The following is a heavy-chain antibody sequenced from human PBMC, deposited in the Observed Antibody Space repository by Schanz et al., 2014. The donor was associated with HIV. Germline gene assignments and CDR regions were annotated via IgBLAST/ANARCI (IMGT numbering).Heavy chain of an antibody. CDR3: AKEWYYGSGSMDYGLDV. CDR2: IWYDATNE. V-gene: IGHV3-33*06. D-gene: IGHD3-10*01. J-gene: IGHJ6*02. Sequence: QEQVVESGGGVVQPGRSLRLACAASGFTFSSYAMHWVRQAPGTGLEWVAVIWYDATNEYYADSVKGRFTLSRDNSENTVYLQMNSLRAEDTAVYYCAKEWYYGSGSMDYGLDVWGQGTTVTVSS. CDR1: GFTFSSYA.